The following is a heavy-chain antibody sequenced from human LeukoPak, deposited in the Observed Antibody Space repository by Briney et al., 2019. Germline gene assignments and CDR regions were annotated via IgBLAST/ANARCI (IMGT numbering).Heavy chain of an antibody. V-gene: IGHV3-23*01. D-gene: IGHD3-9*01. CDR3: AKNTYYDILTGYEFDY. CDR2: ISGSGGST. CDR1: GFTFSSYA. Sequence: GGSLRLSCAASGFTFSSYAMSWVRQAPGKGLEWVSAISGSGGSTYYADSVKGRFTISRDNSKNTLYLQMNSLRAEDTAVYYCAKNTYYDILTGYEFDYWGQGTLVTVSS. J-gene: IGHJ4*02.